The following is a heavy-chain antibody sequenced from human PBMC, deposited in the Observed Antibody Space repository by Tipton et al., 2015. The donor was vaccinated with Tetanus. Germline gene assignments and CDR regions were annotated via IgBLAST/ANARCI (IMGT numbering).Heavy chain of an antibody. CDR1: GGSFSGYY. V-gene: IGHV4-34*01. J-gene: IGHJ5*02. Sequence: TLSLTCAVYGGSFSGYYWSWIRQPPGKGLEWIGEINHSGSTNYNPSLKSRVTISVDTSKNQFSLKVNSVTAADTAVYYCARAGQRSTSWHYWFDPWGQGTLVTVSS. CDR3: ARAGQRSTSWHYWFDP. D-gene: IGHD2-2*01. CDR2: INHSGST.